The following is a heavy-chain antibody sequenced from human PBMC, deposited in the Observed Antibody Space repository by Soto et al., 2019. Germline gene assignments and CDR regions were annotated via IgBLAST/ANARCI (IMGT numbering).Heavy chain of an antibody. Sequence: WGSLRLSCASSGFTVSSNYMSWVRQAPGKGLEWVSVIYSGGSTYYADSVKGRFTISRDNSKNMLYLQMNSLRAEDTAVYYCARDLTGPVPYQYYYYGMDVWGQGTTVTVSS. V-gene: IGHV3-53*01. D-gene: IGHD2-2*01. CDR2: IYSGGST. CDR1: GFTVSSNY. CDR3: ARDLTGPVPYQYYYYGMDV. J-gene: IGHJ6*02.